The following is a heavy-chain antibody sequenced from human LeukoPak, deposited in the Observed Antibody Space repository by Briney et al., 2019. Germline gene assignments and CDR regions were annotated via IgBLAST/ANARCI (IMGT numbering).Heavy chain of an antibody. CDR2: ISWNSGSI. J-gene: IGHJ6*02. CDR3: AKDGMDV. V-gene: IGHV3-9*01. Sequence: GGSLRLSCAASGFTFDDYAMHWVRHAPGKGLEWVSGISWNSGSIGYADSVKGRFTISRDNAKNSLYLQMNSLRAEDTALYYCAKDGMDVWGQGTTVTVSS. CDR1: GFTFDDYA.